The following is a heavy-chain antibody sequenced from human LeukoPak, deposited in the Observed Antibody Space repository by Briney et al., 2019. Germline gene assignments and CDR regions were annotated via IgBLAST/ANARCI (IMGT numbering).Heavy chain of an antibody. CDR3: AKGSGYYGSGSYYYYYGMDV. CDR1: GFTFSSYA. CDR2: ISGSGGST. V-gene: IGHV3-23*01. Sequence: PGGSLRLSCAASGFTFSSYAMSWVRQAPGKGLEWVSAISGSGGSTYYADSVKGRFTISRDNSKNTLYLQMNSLRAEDTAVYYCAKGSGYYGSGSYYYYYGMDVWGQGTTVTVSS. J-gene: IGHJ6*02. D-gene: IGHD3-10*01.